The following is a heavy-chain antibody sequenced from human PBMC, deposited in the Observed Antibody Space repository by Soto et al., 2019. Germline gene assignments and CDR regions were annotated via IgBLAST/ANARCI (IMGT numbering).Heavy chain of an antibody. V-gene: IGHV1-18*01. J-gene: IGHJ6*02. D-gene: IGHD2-15*01. CDR2: ISAYNGNT. Sequence: ASVNVSCKASGYTFTSYGISWVRQAPGQGLEWMGWISAYNGNTNYAQKLQGRATMTTDTSTSTAYMELRSLRSDDTAVYYCARSEGYCSGGSCLTPKLPMDVWGQGTTVTSP. CDR1: GYTFTSYG. CDR3: ARSEGYCSGGSCLTPKLPMDV.